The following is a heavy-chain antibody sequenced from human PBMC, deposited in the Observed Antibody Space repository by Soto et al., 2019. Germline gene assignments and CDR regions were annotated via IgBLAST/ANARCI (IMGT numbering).Heavy chain of an antibody. J-gene: IGHJ5*02. V-gene: IGHV1-2*02. CDR1: RYIFTAYF. CDR2: INPNNGAT. D-gene: IGHD1-1*01. Sequence: QVQLVQSGAEVKKPGASVKVSCKAPRYIFTAYFMHWVRQAPGQGLEWMGWINPNNGATHYGLSFQGRVTMTMDTSISTAYMELSSPRSDDTAVYYCASHDPGARFDPWGQGTLVIVSS. CDR3: ASHDPGARFDP.